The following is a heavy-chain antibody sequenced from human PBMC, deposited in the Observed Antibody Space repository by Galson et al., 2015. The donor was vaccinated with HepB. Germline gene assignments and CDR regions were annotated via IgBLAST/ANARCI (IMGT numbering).Heavy chain of an antibody. V-gene: IGHV3-15*01. Sequence: SLRLSCAASGFTFSNAWMSWVRQAPGKGLEWVGRIKSKTDGGTTDYAAPVKGRFTISRDDSKNTLYLQMNSLKTEDTAVYYCTAIFPGDYDFWGGYWDPFGYMDVWGKGTTVTVSS. CDR1: GFTFSNAW. J-gene: IGHJ6*03. D-gene: IGHD3-3*01. CDR3: TAIFPGDYDFWGGYWDPFGYMDV. CDR2: IKSKTDGGTT.